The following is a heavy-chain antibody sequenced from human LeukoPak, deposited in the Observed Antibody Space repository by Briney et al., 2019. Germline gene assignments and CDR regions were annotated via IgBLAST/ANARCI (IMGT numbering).Heavy chain of an antibody. J-gene: IGHJ4*02. CDR1: GFTFGDYA. D-gene: IGHD7-27*01. CDR2: IRSKAYGGTT. V-gene: IGHV3-49*04. CDR3: TRDPGRLTGPIFDY. Sequence: GGSLRLSCTASGFTFGDYAMSWVRQAPGKGLEWVGFIRSKAYGGTTEYAASVKGRFTISRDDSKSIAYLQMNSLKTEDTAVYYCTRDPGRLTGPIFDYWGQGTLVTVSS.